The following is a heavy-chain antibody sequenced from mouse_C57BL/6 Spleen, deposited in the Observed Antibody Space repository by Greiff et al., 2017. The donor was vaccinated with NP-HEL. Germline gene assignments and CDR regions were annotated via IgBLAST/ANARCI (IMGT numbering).Heavy chain of an antibody. CDR1: GFTFSDYG. V-gene: IGHV5-17*01. D-gene: IGHD2-3*01. J-gene: IGHJ4*01. CDR3: AIGGYYTYYAMDY. Sequence: EVKLVESGGGLVKPGGSLKLSCAASGFTFSDYGMHWVRQAPEKGLEWVAYISSGSSTIYYADTVKGRFTISRDNAKNTLFLQMTSLRSEDTAMYYCAIGGYYTYYAMDYWGQGTSVTVSS. CDR2: ISSGSSTI.